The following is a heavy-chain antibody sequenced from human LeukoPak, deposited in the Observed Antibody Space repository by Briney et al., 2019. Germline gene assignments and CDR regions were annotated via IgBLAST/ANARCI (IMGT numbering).Heavy chain of an antibody. CDR1: GFTFSSYA. V-gene: IGHV3-23*01. Sequence: GGSLRLSCAASGFTFSSYAMSWVRQAPGKGLEWVSAISGSGGSTYYADSVKGRFTISRDNSKNTLYLQMNSLRAEDTAVYYCAKGWGGGVTVDDAFDIWGQGTMVTVSS. CDR2: ISGSGGST. CDR3: AKGWGGGVTVDDAFDI. D-gene: IGHD3-16*02. J-gene: IGHJ3*02.